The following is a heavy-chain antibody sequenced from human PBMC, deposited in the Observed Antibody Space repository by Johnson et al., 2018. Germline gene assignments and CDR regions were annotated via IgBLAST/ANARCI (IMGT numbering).Heavy chain of an antibody. CDR2: IYYTGST. V-gene: IGHV4-59*01. CDR3: ARVITGTTYTFDI. CDR1: GGSISSYY. Sequence: QVQLQESGPGLVKPSETLSLTCTVSGGSISSYYWSWIRQPPGKGLEFIGYIYYTGSTNYDPSLKSRVSISVSKSMNQFSLKLRSVTAADTAMYYCARVITGTTYTFDIWGQGTMVTVSS. D-gene: IGHD1-7*01. J-gene: IGHJ3*02.